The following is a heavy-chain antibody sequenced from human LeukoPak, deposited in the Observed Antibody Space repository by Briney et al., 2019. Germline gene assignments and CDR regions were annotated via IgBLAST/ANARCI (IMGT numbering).Heavy chain of an antibody. Sequence: PGGSLRLSCAASGFTFSSYSMNWVRQAPGKGLEWISFISSSSSYIYYADSLKGRFTISRDNAKNSLYLQMNSLRAEDTAVYYCARGTMFPYYFDYWGQGTSVTVSS. CDR1: GFTFSSYS. D-gene: IGHD3-10*02. CDR2: ISSSSSYI. CDR3: ARGTMFPYYFDY. V-gene: IGHV3-21*01. J-gene: IGHJ4*02.